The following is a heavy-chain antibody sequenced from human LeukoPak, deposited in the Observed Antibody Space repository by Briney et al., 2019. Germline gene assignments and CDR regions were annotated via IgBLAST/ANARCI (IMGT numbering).Heavy chain of an antibody. D-gene: IGHD2-2*01. CDR3: ARVVVPAAMGYYFDY. V-gene: IGHV4-30-2*01. CDR2: IYHSGST. Sequence: PSETLSLTCTVSGGFISSGGYYWSWIRQPPGKGLEWIGYIYHSGSTYYNPSLKSRVTISVDRSKNQFSLKLSSVTAADTAVYYCARVVVPAAMGYYFDYWGQGTLVTVSS. CDR1: GGFISSGGYY. J-gene: IGHJ4*02.